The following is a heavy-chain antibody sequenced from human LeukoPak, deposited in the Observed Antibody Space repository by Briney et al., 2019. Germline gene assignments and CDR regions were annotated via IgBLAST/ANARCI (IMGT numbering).Heavy chain of an antibody. CDR1: GGSVSSGSYY. Sequence: SETLSLICTVSGGSVSSGSYYWSWIRQPPGKGLEWIGYIYYSGSTNYNPSLKSRVAISVDTSKNQFSLKLSSVTAADTAVYYCAREFINAAYYFDYWGQGTLVTVSS. V-gene: IGHV4-61*01. J-gene: IGHJ4*02. CDR3: AREFINAAYYFDY. D-gene: IGHD6-25*01. CDR2: IYYSGST.